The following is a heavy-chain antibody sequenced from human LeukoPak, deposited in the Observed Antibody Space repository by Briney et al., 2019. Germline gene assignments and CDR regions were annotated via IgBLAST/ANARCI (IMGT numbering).Heavy chain of an antibody. Sequence: SETLSLTCAVSGGSISSSNWWSWVRQPPGKGLEWIGEIYHSGSTNYNPSLKSRVTISVDTSKNQSSLKLSSVTAADTAVYYCARVALPGVYYFDYWGQGTLVTVSS. CDR2: IYHSGST. CDR1: GGSISSSNW. J-gene: IGHJ4*02. D-gene: IGHD2-8*01. V-gene: IGHV4-4*02. CDR3: ARVALPGVYYFDY.